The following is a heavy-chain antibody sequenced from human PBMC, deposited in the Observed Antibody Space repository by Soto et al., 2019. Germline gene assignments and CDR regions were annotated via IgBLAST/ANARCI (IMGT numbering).Heavy chain of an antibody. CDR3: ARPINGEYSGYGTAFFI. Sequence: PGESLKISCKGSGYIFASHWIGWVRQMPGKGLEWMGIIYPGDSDTKLNPSFRGQVTFSADRSTSTAYLQWSSLKASDTAMYYCARPINGEYSGYGTAFFIWGQGTLATVS. J-gene: IGHJ3*02. D-gene: IGHD5-12*01. CDR2: IYPGDSDT. CDR1: GYIFASHW. V-gene: IGHV5-51*01.